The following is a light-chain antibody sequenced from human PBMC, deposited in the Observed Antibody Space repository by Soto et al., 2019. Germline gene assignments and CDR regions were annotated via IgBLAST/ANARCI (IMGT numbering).Light chain of an antibody. CDR3: QVWDTSSVHPVV. V-gene: IGLV3-21*03. Sequence: SYELTQPPSVSVAPGKTARLTCGGSHSGSKSEHWYQQKAGQAPVVVVYDDSDRPSGIPERFSGSKSRNTATLTISRVEAGDEADYYGQVWDTSSVHPVVFGGGTQLTVL. CDR2: DDS. CDR1: HSGSKS. J-gene: IGLJ2*01.